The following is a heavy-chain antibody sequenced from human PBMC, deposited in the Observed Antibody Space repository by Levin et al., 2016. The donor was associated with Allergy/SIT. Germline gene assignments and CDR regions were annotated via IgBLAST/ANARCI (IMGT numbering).Heavy chain of an antibody. CDR2: IYYNGNT. V-gene: IGHV4-39*01. D-gene: IGHD3-3*01. J-gene: IGHJ4*02. CDR3: ARPQWNGNYFDY. CDR1: GGSIKSSSYY. Sequence: ESLKISCTVSGGSIKSSSYYWGWIRQSPGKGLEWIGSIYYNGNTYYNPSLKSRVTISVDTSKNQFSLKLRSVTAADTAMYYCARPQWNGNYFDYWGQGALVTVSS.